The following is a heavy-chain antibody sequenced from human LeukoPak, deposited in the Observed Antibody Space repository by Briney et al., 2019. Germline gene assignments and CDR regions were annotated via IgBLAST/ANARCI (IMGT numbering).Heavy chain of an antibody. Sequence: GGSLTLTCAGSGFTFSSYGLNWIRQAQGKGLELVSVIRGSGQSIHYADSVKGRFTISRDNSKNTVYLQMNSLRAEHTALYYCAKDGGSYFATDSFDIWGEGTMVTVSS. CDR3: AKDGGSYFATDSFDI. J-gene: IGHJ3*02. D-gene: IGHD3-16*01. CDR1: GFTFSSYG. CDR2: IRGSGQSI. V-gene: IGHV3-23*01.